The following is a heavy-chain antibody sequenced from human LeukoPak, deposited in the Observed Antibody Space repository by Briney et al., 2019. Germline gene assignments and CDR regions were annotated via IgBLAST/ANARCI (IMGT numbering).Heavy chain of an antibody. CDR2: IIPIFGTA. CDR3: AREEGSDYYDSSGPSDY. CDR1: GGTFSSYA. V-gene: IGHV1-69*05. J-gene: IGHJ4*02. D-gene: IGHD3-22*01. Sequence: GSSVKVSCKASGGTFSSYAISWVRQAPGQGLEWMGGIIPIFGTANYAQKFQGRVTITRDTSASTAYMELSSLRSEDTAVYYCAREEGSDYYDSSGPSDYWGQGTLVTVSS.